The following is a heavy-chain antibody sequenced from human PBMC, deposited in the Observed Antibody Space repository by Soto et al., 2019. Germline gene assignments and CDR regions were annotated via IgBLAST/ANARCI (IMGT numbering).Heavy chain of an antibody. CDR2: SYYSGST. J-gene: IGHJ3*02. V-gene: IGHV4-31*03. CDR3: ARDINSRETLAFDI. CDR1: GGSISSGGYY. Sequence: QVQLQESGPGLVKPSQTLSLTCTVSGGSISSGGYYWSWIRQHPGKGLEWIGYSYYSGSTYYNPSLKSRVTISVDTSKNQFSLKLSSVTAADTAVYYCARDINSRETLAFDIWGQGTMVTVSS. D-gene: IGHD1-26*01.